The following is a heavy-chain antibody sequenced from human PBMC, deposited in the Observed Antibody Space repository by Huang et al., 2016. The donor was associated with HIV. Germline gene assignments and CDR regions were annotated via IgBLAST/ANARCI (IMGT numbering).Heavy chain of an antibody. V-gene: IGHV4-39*01. Sequence: QLQLQESGPGLVKPSETLSLTCTVSGGSISSSSYYWGWIRQPPGKGVEWIGSIYYSWSSYDNPSLKSRVTISVDTSKNQFSLKLSSVTAADTAVYYCARQKVGWLLTDYWGQGTLVTVSS. CDR1: GGSISSSSYY. D-gene: IGHD5-12*01. CDR2: IYYSWSS. J-gene: IGHJ4*02. CDR3: ARQKVGWLLTDY.